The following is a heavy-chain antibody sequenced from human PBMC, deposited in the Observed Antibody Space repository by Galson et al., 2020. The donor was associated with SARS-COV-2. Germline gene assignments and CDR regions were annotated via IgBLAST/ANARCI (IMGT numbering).Heavy chain of an antibody. CDR1: GFTFSSYA. CDR3: AKDVIEWELRYFQH. D-gene: IGHD1-26*01. J-gene: IGHJ1*01. Sequence: TGGSLRLSCAASGFTFSSYAMSWVRQAPGKGLEWVSAISGSGGSTYYADSVKGRFTISRDNSKNTLYLQMNSLRAEDTAVYYCAKDVIEWELRYFQHWGQGTLVTVSS. V-gene: IGHV3-23*01. CDR2: ISGSGGST.